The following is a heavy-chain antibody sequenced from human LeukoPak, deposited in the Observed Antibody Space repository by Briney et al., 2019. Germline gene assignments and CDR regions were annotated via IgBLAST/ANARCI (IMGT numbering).Heavy chain of an antibody. CDR3: ARDRAVANIRQVSPFDY. Sequence: GGSLRLSCSTSGFTFSSYEMHWVRQVPGKGLEWLSFISTSGDTIYYADSVKDRFTISRDDAKNSLYLQMNSLRVEDTALYYCARDRAVANIRQVSPFDYCGRGTQVTVSS. D-gene: IGHD6-19*01. V-gene: IGHV3-48*03. CDR1: GFTFSSYE. J-gene: IGHJ4*02. CDR2: ISTSGDTI.